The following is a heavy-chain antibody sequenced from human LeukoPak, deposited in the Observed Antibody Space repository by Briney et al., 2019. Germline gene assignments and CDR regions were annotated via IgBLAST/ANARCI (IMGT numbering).Heavy chain of an antibody. D-gene: IGHD3-22*01. CDR3: ATEPTYDSSGYRDY. CDR1: GFTVSSNY. Sequence: GGSLRLSCAASGFTVSSNYMSWVRQAPGKGLEWVSVIYSGGSTYYADSVKGRFTISRDNSKNTLYLQMNSLRAEDTAVYYCATEPTYDSSGYRDYWGQGTLVTVSS. V-gene: IGHV3-53*01. J-gene: IGHJ4*02. CDR2: IYSGGST.